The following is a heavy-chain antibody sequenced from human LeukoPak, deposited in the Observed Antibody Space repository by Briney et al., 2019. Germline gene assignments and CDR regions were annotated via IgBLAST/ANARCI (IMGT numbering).Heavy chain of an antibody. Sequence: PSQTLSLTCTVSGGSISSGSYYWSWIRQPAGKGLEWIGRIYTSGSTNYNPSLKSRVTISVDTSKNQFSLKLSSVTAADTAVYYCARGLGGATFDYWGQGTLVTVSS. CDR1: GGSISSGSYY. V-gene: IGHV4-61*02. D-gene: IGHD1-26*01. CDR2: IYTSGST. J-gene: IGHJ4*02. CDR3: ARGLGGATFDY.